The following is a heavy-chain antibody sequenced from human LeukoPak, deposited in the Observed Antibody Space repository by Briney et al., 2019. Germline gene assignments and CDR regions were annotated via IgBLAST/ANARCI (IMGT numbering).Heavy chain of an antibody. CDR2: YYYSGRA. J-gene: IGHJ3*02. CDR1: GGSISSTSYY. Sequence: SETLSLTCTVSGGSISSTSYYWGCIRRPQGKGVEWIGSYYYSGRAFYNPSLKSRVTISEDTSKNQFSLKLSSVTAADTAVYYCARRPTYCSGGRCYSDAFDIWGQGTMVTVSS. V-gene: IGHV4-39*01. D-gene: IGHD2-15*01. CDR3: ARRPTYCSGGRCYSDAFDI.